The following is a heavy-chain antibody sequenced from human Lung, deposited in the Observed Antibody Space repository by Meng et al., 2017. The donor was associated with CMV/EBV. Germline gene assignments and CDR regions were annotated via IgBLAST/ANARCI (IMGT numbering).Heavy chain of an antibody. D-gene: IGHD3-3*01. CDR3: ARDLRPMYYDFWSGFGA. J-gene: IGHJ5*02. V-gene: IGHV3-30*04. CDR1: GFTFSSYA. Sequence: GGSXRLXXAASGFTFSSYAMHWVRQAPGKGLEWVAVISYDGSNKYYADSVKGRFTISRDNSKNTLYLQMNSLRAEDTAVYYCARDLRPMYYDFWSGFGAWGQGTXVTVSS. CDR2: ISYDGSNK.